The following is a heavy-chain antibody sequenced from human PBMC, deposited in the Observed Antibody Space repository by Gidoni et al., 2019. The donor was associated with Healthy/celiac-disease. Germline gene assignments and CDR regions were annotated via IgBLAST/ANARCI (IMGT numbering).Heavy chain of an antibody. CDR2: IYPGDSDT. J-gene: IGHJ4*02. CDR3: AAVVAATFDY. Sequence: EVPLVQSGAEVKKPGESLQISCQGSVYRFTSYWLGWVRQRPGKGLEWMGIIYPGDSDTRYSPAVQGQVNISADKSISTAYLQWSSLKAADTAMYYCAAVVAATFDYWGQGTLVTVSS. CDR1: VYRFTSYW. V-gene: IGHV5-51*01. D-gene: IGHD2-15*01.